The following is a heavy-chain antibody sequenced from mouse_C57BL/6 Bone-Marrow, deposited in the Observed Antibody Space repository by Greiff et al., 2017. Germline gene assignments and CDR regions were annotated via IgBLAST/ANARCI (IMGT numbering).Heavy chain of an antibody. J-gene: IGHJ4*01. Sequence: EVKLMESGGGLVKPGGSLKLSCAASGFTFSDYGMHWVRQAPEKGLEWVAYISSGSSTIYYADTVKGRFTISTDNAKNTLFLQMTSLRSEDTAMYYCARRPLMDDWGQGTSVTVSS. V-gene: IGHV5-17*01. CDR3: ARRPLMDD. CDR2: ISSGSSTI. CDR1: GFTFSDYG.